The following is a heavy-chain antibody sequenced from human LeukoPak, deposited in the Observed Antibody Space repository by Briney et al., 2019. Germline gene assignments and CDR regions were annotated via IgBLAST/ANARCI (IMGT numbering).Heavy chain of an antibody. Sequence: GGSLRLSCAASGFTFSRQWMSWVRQAPGKGLEWVANIKKDGSEHYYVDSVKGRFTISRDNAKNSLYLQMNSLRAEDTAVYFCARGKYYYYYAVDVWGQGTTVTVSS. CDR3: ARGKYYYYYAVDV. CDR1: GFTFSRQW. CDR2: IKKDGSEH. V-gene: IGHV3-7*05. J-gene: IGHJ6*02.